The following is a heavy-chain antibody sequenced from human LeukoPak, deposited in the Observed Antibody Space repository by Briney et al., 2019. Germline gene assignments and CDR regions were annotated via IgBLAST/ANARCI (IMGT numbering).Heavy chain of an antibody. J-gene: IGHJ4*02. D-gene: IGHD2-15*01. CDR1: GFTVSSNY. CDR3: AADLYIGYCSGGSCYSVDY. Sequence: PGGSLRLSCAASGFTVSSNYMSWVRQAPGKGLEWVSVIYSGGSTYYADSVKGRFTISRDNSKNTLYLQMNSLRAEDTAVYYCAADLYIGYCSGGSCYSVDYWGQGTLVTVSS. V-gene: IGHV3-53*01. CDR2: IYSGGST.